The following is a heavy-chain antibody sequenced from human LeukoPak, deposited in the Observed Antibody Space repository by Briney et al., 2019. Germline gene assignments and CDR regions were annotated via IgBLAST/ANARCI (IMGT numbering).Heavy chain of an antibody. V-gene: IGHV4-34*01. J-gene: IGHJ4*02. CDR2: INHSGST. CDR1: GGSFSGYY. CDR3: ARAVAADNYYFDN. Sequence: SETLSLTCAVYGGSFSGYYWSWIRQPPGKGLEWIGEINHSGSTNYNPSLKSRVTISVDTSKNQFSLKLSSVTAADTAVYYCARAVAADNYYFDNWGQGTLVTVSS. D-gene: IGHD6-13*01.